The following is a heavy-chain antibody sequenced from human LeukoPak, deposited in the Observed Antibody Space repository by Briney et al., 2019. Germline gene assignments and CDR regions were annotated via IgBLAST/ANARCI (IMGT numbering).Heavy chain of an antibody. CDR3: ARDFWLGWFAP. D-gene: IGHD3-9*01. CDR2: INHSGST. J-gene: IGHJ5*02. Sequence: PSETLSLTCAVYGGSFSGYYWSWIRQPPGKGLEWIGEINHSGSTNYNPSLKSRVTISVDTSKNQFSLKPSSVTAADTAVYYCARDFWLGWFAPGGQGTLVTVSS. V-gene: IGHV4-34*01. CDR1: GGSFSGYY.